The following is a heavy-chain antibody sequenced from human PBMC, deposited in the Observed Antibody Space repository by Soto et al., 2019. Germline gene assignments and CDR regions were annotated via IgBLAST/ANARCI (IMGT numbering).Heavy chain of an antibody. D-gene: IGHD6-19*01. V-gene: IGHV3-30*18. CDR3: AKSLIAVGDYYYGMDV. CDR2: ISYDGSNK. Sequence: QVQLVESGGGVVQPGRSLRLSCAASGFTFSSYGMHWVRQAPGKGLEWVAVISYDGSNKYYADSVKGRFTISRDNSKNALYVQMNSLRAEDTAVYYCAKSLIAVGDYYYGMDVWGQGTTVTVSS. J-gene: IGHJ6*02. CDR1: GFTFSSYG.